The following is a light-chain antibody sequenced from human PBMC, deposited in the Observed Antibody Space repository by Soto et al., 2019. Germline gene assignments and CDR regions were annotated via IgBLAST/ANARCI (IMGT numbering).Light chain of an antibody. CDR2: EVS. CDR3: GSWDSSLSAYA. CDR1: SRDVGGYNY. J-gene: IGLJ1*01. V-gene: IGLV2-14*01. Sequence: SVLTQPASVSGSPGQSITISCTGTSRDVGGYNYVSWHQQHPGKAPKVIITEVSNRPSGVSNRFSGSKSGTSATLGITGFQTADEADYYCGSWDSSLSAYACGTGTKVTVL.